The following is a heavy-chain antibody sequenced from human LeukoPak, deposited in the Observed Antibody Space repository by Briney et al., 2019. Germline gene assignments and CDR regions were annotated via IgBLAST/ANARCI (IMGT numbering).Heavy chain of an antibody. J-gene: IGHJ4*02. Sequence: SETLSLTCTVSGGSISSGDYYWSWIRQPPGRGLGWIGYIYYSGSTYYNPSLKSRVTISVDTSKHQFSLKLSSVTAADTAVYYCARPGSGSYYYPPDYWGQGTLVTVSS. CDR1: GGSISSGDYY. CDR2: IYYSGST. CDR3: ARPGSGSYYYPPDY. V-gene: IGHV4-30-4*01. D-gene: IGHD3-10*01.